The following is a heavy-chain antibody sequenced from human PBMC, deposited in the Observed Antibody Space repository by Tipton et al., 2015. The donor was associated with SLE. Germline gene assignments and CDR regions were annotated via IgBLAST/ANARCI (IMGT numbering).Heavy chain of an antibody. V-gene: IGHV3-23*01. J-gene: IGHJ3*02. Sequence: SLRLSCAASGFTFSSYAMSWVRQAPGKGLEWVSAISGSGGSTYYADSVKGRFTISRDNSKNTLYLQMNSLRAEDTAAYYCATPLRYSGSYYADAFDIWGQGTMVAVST. D-gene: IGHD1-26*01. CDR2: ISGSGGST. CDR3: ATPLRYSGSYYADAFDI. CDR1: GFTFSSYA.